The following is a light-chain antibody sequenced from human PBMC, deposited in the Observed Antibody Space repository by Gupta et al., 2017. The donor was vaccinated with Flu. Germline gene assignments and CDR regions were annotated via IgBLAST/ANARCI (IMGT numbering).Light chain of an antibody. CDR3: QRDRSSPALT. J-gene: IGKJ4*01. CDR2: GAS. CDR1: QSVTSSY. Sequence: EIVLTQSPRTLSLSPGERATLSCRASQSVTSSYLAWYQQKPGQAPRLLIYGASTRATGIPDRFSGSWAGKYLPLTSSIRDREDFAVYYCQRDRSSPALTFGGGTKVEIK. V-gene: IGKV3-20*01.